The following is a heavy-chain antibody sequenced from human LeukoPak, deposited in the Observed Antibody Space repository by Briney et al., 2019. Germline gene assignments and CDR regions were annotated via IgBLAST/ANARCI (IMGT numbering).Heavy chain of an antibody. J-gene: IGHJ1*01. D-gene: IGHD6-13*01. V-gene: IGHV4-61*10. Sequence: PSETLSLTCTVSGGSISSGDYYWNWVRQPAGKGLEWIGLIFPNGSTNYNPSLKSRVTISVDTSKNQFSLKLSSVTAADTAVYYCARAKVAAGPSEYFQHWGQGTLVTVSS. CDR3: ARAKVAAGPSEYFQH. CDR2: IFPNGST. CDR1: GGSISSGDYY.